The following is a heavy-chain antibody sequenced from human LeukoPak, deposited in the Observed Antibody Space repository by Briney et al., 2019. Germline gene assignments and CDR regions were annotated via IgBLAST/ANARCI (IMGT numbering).Heavy chain of an antibody. Sequence: SETLSLTCSASGGSITSHYWSWIRQPPGKGLEWIGYIYYTGSTIYNPSLKSRATISIDTSENQFSLKLSSVTAADTAVYYCARHGDVLVGSAYYGMDVWGQGTTVTVSS. J-gene: IGHJ6*02. V-gene: IGHV4-59*08. D-gene: IGHD1-26*01. CDR1: GGSITSHY. CDR3: ARHGDVLVGSAYYGMDV. CDR2: IYYTGST.